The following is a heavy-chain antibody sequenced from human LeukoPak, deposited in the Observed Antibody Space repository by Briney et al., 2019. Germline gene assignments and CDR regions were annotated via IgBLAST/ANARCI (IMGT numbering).Heavy chain of an antibody. CDR2: FIPILGIA. CDR3: ARDHCSGGSCYPGY. CDR1: GGTFSSYA. D-gene: IGHD2-15*01. V-gene: IGHV1-69*04. J-gene: IGHJ4*02. Sequence: GASVKVSCKASGGTFSSYAISWVRQAPGQGLEWMGRFIPILGIANYAQKFQGRVTITADKSTSTAYMELSSLRSEDTAVYYCARDHCSGGSCYPGYWGQGTLVTVSS.